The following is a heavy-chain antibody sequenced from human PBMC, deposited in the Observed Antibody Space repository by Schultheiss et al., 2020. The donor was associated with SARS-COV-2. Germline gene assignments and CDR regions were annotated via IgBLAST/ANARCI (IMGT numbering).Heavy chain of an antibody. D-gene: IGHD2-21*02. V-gene: IGHV4-31*03. CDR1: GGSISSGGYY. J-gene: IGHJ5*02. CDR2: IYYSGST. Sequence: SETLSLTCTVSGGSISSGGYYWSWIRQHPGKGLEWIGYIYYSGSTNYNPSLKSRVTISVDTSKNQFSLKLSSVTAADTAVYYCARMGDCGGDCYATWGQGTLVTVSS. CDR3: ARMGDCGGDCYAT.